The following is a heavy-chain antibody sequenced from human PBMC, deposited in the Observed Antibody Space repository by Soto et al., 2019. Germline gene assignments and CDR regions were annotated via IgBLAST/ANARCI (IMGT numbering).Heavy chain of an antibody. CDR2: IWYDGSNK. V-gene: IGHV3-33*01. D-gene: IGHD3-10*01. J-gene: IGHJ5*02. CDR3: ARGHPEYYYGSGNWFDP. Sequence: GGSPRLSCAASGFTFSSYGMHWVRQAPGKGLEWVAVIWYDGSNKYYADSVKGRFTISRDNSKNTLYLQMNSLRAEDTAVYYCARGHPEYYYGSGNWFDPWGQGTLVTVSS. CDR1: GFTFSSYG.